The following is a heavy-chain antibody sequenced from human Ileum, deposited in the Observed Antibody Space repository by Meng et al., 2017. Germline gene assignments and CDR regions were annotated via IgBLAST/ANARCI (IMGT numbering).Heavy chain of an antibody. CDR1: GASVSSNSAA. J-gene: IGHJ4*02. V-gene: IGHV6-1*01. CDR3: ASRGANIAARCLDY. CDR2: TYYRSKWYN. D-gene: IGHD6-6*01. Sequence: SQTLSLTCAISGASVSSNSAAWNWIRQSPSRGLEWLGRTYYRSKWYNDYAVSVKSRITINPDTSKNQFALQLNSVTPEDTAVYYCASRGANIAARCLDYWGQGTLVTVSS.